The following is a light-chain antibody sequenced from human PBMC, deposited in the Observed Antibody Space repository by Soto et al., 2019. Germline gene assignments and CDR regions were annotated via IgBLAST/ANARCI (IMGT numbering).Light chain of an antibody. Sequence: DIVMTQSPDSLAVSLGERATINCKSSQSVLYSSNNKNYVAWYQQKPGQPPKLLIYWASTRESGVPDRISGSGSETDFTLTISSLQAEDVAVYYCQQYYSTICTFGPGTKVDIK. V-gene: IGKV4-1*01. CDR1: QSVLYSSNNKNY. CDR2: WAS. J-gene: IGKJ3*01. CDR3: QQYYSTICT.